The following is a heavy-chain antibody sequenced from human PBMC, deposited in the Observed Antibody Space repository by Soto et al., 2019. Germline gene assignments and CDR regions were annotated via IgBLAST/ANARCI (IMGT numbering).Heavy chain of an antibody. J-gene: IGHJ4*02. V-gene: IGHV3-74*01. CDR2: INSDGSST. CDR3: ATVVGYRVYDY. CDR1: GFTFSSYW. D-gene: IGHD2-8*01. Sequence: EVQLVESGGGLVQPGGSLRLSCAASGFTFSSYWMHWVRQAPGKGLVWVSRINSDGSSTSYADSVKGRFTISRDNAKNTLYLRMNSLRAEDTAVYYCATVVGYRVYDYWGQGTQVTVSS.